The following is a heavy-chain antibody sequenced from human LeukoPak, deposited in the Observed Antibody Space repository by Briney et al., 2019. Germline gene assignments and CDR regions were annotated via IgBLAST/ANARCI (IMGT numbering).Heavy chain of an antibody. D-gene: IGHD3-3*01. CDR1: GFTFSSYS. CDR2: ISSSSSTI. CDR3: ARGPTIFGVVSADNWFDP. Sequence: PGGSLRLSCAASGFTFSSYSMNWVRQAPGKGLEWVSYISSSSSTIYYADSVKGRFTISRDNAKNSLYLQMNSLRAEDTAAYYCARGPTIFGVVSADNWFDPWGQGTLVTVSS. V-gene: IGHV3-48*04. J-gene: IGHJ5*02.